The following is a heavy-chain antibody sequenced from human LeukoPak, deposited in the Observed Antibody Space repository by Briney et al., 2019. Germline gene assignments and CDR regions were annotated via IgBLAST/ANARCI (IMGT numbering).Heavy chain of an antibody. Sequence: GGSLRLSCAASGFTFDDYAMHWVRQAPGKGLEWVSLISGDGGSTYYADSVKGRFTISRDNSKNSLYLQTNSLRTEDTALYYCAKDLASHYYYYYMDVWGKGTTVTVSS. CDR1: GFTFDDYA. J-gene: IGHJ6*03. D-gene: IGHD2-15*01. V-gene: IGHV3-43*02. CDR3: AKDLASHYYYYYMDV. CDR2: ISGDGGST.